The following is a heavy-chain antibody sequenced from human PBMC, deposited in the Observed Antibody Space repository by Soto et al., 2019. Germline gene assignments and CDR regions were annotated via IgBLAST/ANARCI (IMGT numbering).Heavy chain of an antibody. CDR2: ISVDGSVT. V-gene: IGHV3-74*01. J-gene: IGHJ4*02. D-gene: IGHD2-2*01. Sequence: EVQLVESGGGLVQPGESLRLSCAASGLTLSNFWVNWVRQAPGRGLVWVSHISVDGSVTNYADSVKGRFTISRDNAKNTAYLQLNSLRAEDTAVYYCARPYCSSASCYSPPDYWGQGTLVTVSS. CDR3: ARPYCSSASCYSPPDY. CDR1: GLTLSNFW.